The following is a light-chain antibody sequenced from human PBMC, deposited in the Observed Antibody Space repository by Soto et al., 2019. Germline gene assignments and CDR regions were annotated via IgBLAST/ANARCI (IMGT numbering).Light chain of an antibody. CDR3: GTWDSSLSAYV. J-gene: IGLJ1*01. CDR1: SSNIGNNY. Sequence: QSVLTQPPSVSAAPGQKVTISCSGSSSNIGNNYVSWYQQLPGTAPKLLIYENNKRPSGISDRFSGSKSGTSATLGITGLQTGDEADYYCGTWDSSLSAYVFGTGTKVTV. CDR2: ENN. V-gene: IGLV1-51*02.